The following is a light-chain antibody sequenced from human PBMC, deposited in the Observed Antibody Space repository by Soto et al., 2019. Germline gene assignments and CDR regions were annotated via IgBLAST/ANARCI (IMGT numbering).Light chain of an antibody. CDR2: DAS. CDR3: QQRRNWPLT. V-gene: IGKV3-11*01. CDR1: QSIGNS. J-gene: IGKJ4*01. Sequence: EIVLTQSPDTLSLSPGERATLSCRASQSIGNSVAWYQQKPGQAPRLLIYDASKRATGIPARFSGSGSATDFTLTISSLEPEDFAVYSCQQRRNWPLTFGGGTNVEIK.